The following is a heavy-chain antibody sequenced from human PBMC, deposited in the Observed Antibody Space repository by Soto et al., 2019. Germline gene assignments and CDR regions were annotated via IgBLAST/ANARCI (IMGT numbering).Heavy chain of an antibody. CDR2: INHSGST. Sequence: SETLSLTCAVYGGSFSGYYWSWIRQPPGKGLEWIGEINHSGSTNYNPSLKSRVTISVDTSKNQFSLRLSSATAADTAVYYCARAVGDPLYYLDYWGQGTLVTVSS. D-gene: IGHD6-19*01. J-gene: IGHJ4*02. CDR3: ARAVGDPLYYLDY. V-gene: IGHV4-34*01. CDR1: GGSFSGYY.